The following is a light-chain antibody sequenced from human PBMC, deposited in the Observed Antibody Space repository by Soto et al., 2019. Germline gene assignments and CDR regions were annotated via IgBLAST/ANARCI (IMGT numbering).Light chain of an antibody. J-gene: IGKJ3*01. CDR3: QKYSSVPV. V-gene: IGKV1-27*01. CDR1: QGISNY. CDR2: AAS. Sequence: DIQMTQSPSSLSASVGDRVTITFRASQGISNYVAWYQQKPGKPPKLLIYAASTLQSGVPSRFSGSGSGTDFTLTINSLQPEDVATYSCQKYSSVPVFGPGTKVDI.